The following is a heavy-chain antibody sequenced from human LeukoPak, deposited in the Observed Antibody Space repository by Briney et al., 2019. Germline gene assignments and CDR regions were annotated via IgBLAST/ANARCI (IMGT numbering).Heavy chain of an antibody. Sequence: GGSLRLSCAASGFTFSDYDMHWVRQTTGGGLEWVSAIGKRGDTYYPGSMKGRFTISRENARNSLYLQMNNLRVEDTAVYYCARDLCDSTICDRYFEVWGRGTLVTVSS. CDR3: ARDLCDSTICDRYFEV. CDR2: IGKRGDT. D-gene: IGHD2-2*01. J-gene: IGHJ2*01. V-gene: IGHV3-13*04. CDR1: GFTFSDYD.